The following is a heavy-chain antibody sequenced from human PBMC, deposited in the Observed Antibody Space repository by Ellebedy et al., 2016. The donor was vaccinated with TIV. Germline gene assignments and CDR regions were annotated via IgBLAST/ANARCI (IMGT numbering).Heavy chain of an antibody. D-gene: IGHD5-12*01. CDR3: ARHERSPGGYDLRGYFDY. CDR1: GYSFTSYW. J-gene: IGHJ4*02. Sequence: GGSLRLSCKGSGYSFTSYWLGWVRQMPGKGLEWMGIIYPGDSDTRYSPSFQGQVTISADKSISTAYLQWSSLKASDTAMYYCARHERSPGGYDLRGYFDYWGQGTLVTVSS. CDR2: IYPGDSDT. V-gene: IGHV5-51*01.